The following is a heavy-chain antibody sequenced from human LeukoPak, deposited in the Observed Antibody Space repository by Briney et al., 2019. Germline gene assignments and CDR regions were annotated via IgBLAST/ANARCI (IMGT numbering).Heavy chain of an antibody. CDR3: ARWDPSFDAFSDAFDI. CDR1: GGSITKYY. Sequence: SETLSLTCTVSGGSITKYYWSWIRQHPGKGLEWIGYIYYSGRTHYNPSLKSPVTISVDTSKNQFSLNLSSVTAADTAVYYCARWDPSFDAFSDAFDIWGQGTMVTVSS. CDR2: IYYSGRT. V-gene: IGHV4-59*01. D-gene: IGHD3-9*01. J-gene: IGHJ3*02.